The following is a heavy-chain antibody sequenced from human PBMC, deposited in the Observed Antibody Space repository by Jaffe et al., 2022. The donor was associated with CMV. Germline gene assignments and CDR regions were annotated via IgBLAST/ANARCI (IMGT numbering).Heavy chain of an antibody. V-gene: IGHV4-31*03. CDR2: IYYSGST. CDR3: ARDRRLYCSSTSCYIRFFDY. CDR1: GGSISSGGYY. Sequence: QVQLQESGPGLVKPSQTLSLTCTVSGGSISSGGYYWSWIRQHPGKGLEWIGYIYYSGSTYYNPSLKSRVTISVDTSKNQFSLKLSSVTAADTAVYYCARDRRLYCSSTSCYIRFFDYWGQGTLVTVSS. J-gene: IGHJ4*02. D-gene: IGHD2-2*02.